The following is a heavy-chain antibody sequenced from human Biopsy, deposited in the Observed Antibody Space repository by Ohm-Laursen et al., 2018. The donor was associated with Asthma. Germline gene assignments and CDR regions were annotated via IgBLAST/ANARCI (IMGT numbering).Heavy chain of an antibody. J-gene: IGHJ3*02. D-gene: IGHD3-3*01. CDR2: MSFDGRQT. CDR3: AKERYYDFWSGYPI. Sequence: SLRLSCSASGFSFNSYGMHWVRRAPGKGLEWVAVMSFDGRQTYYADSVKGRFTTSRDNSKNTLYLQMNSLRAEDTAVYYCAKERYYDFWSGYPIWGQGTMVTVSS. CDR1: GFSFNSYG. V-gene: IGHV3-30*18.